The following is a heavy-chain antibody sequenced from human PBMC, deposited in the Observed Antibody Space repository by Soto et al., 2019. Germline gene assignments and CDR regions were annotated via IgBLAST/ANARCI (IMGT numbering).Heavy chain of an antibody. CDR2: IYYSGST. V-gene: IGHV4-31*03. D-gene: IGHD1-26*01. Sequence: SETLSLTCPFSGVSISSGGYYWSWIRQHPGKGLEWIGYIYYSGSTYYNPSLKSRVTISVDTSKNQFSLKLSSVTAADTAVYYCARDGSGSHRMSWFDPWGQGTQVTVSS. CDR3: ARDGSGSHRMSWFDP. J-gene: IGHJ5*02. CDR1: GVSISSGGYY.